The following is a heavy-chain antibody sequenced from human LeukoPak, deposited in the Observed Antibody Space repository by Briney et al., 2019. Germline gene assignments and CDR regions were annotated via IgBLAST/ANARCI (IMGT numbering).Heavy chain of an antibody. Sequence: ASVKVSCKVSGYTLTELSMHWVRQAPGKGLEWMGGFDPEDGETIYAQKFQGRVTMTEDTSTDTAYMELSSLRSEDTAVYYCAGSPIRGYSYGIDYWGQGTLVTVSS. V-gene: IGHV1-24*01. J-gene: IGHJ4*02. D-gene: IGHD5-18*01. CDR3: AGSPIRGYSYGIDY. CDR2: FDPEDGET. CDR1: GYTLTELS.